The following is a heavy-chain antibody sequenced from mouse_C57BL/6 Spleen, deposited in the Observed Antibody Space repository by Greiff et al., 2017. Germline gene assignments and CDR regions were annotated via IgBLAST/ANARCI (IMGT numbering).Heavy chain of an antibody. J-gene: IGHJ2*01. D-gene: IGHD6-1*01. Sequence: VQLQQSGPELVKPGASVTISCKASGYAFSSSWMNWVKQRPGKGLEWIGRIYPGDGDTNYNGKFKGKATLTADKSSSTAYMQLSSLTSEDSAVYFCARSSNYWGQGTTLTVSS. CDR2: IYPGDGDT. CDR3: ARSSNY. CDR1: GYAFSSSW. V-gene: IGHV1-82*01.